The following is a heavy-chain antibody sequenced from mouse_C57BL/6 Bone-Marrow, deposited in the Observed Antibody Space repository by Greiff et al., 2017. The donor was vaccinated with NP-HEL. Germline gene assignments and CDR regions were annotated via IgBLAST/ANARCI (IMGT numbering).Heavy chain of an antibody. D-gene: IGHD1-2*01. CDR2: ISNLAYSI. J-gene: IGHJ4*01. V-gene: IGHV5-15*01. Sequence: DVMLVESGGGLVQPGGSLKLSCAASGFTFSDYGMAWVRQAPRKGPEWVAFISNLAYSIYYADTVTGRFTISRENAKNTLYLEMSSLRSEDTAMYYCARVGGVTASHYYAMDYWGQGTSVTVSS. CDR1: GFTFSDYG. CDR3: ARVGGVTASHYYAMDY.